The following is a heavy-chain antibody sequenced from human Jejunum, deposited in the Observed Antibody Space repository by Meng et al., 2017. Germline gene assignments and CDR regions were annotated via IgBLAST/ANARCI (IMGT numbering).Heavy chain of an antibody. CDR1: GDSFNSPDYY. CDR3: ARSPHSGSALPFFDY. D-gene: IGHD1-26*01. J-gene: IGHJ4*02. Sequence: QGQLQESGPGLVKPSQTLSLTCIVSGDSFNSPDYYWSWIRQPPEKGLEWIGYIYYSGSTYYNPSLKSRVSISGDTSNKQFSLKLTSVTAADTAVYYCARSPHSGSALPFFDYWGQGSLVTVAS. CDR2: IYYSGST. V-gene: IGHV4-30-4*01.